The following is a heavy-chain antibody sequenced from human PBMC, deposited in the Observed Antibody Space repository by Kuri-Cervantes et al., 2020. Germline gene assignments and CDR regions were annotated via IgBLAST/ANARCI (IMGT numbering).Heavy chain of an antibody. CDR3: AKGQPRIAVAGREYFDY. Sequence: GGSLRLSCAASGFTFSSYWMVWVRHVPGKGLVWVSRINTDESATSYADSVKGRFTISRDNAKNTLFLQMNSLRAEDTALYYCAKGQPRIAVAGREYFDYWGQGTLVTVSS. CDR1: GFTFSSYW. V-gene: IGHV3-74*01. CDR2: INTDESAT. D-gene: IGHD6-19*01. J-gene: IGHJ4*02.